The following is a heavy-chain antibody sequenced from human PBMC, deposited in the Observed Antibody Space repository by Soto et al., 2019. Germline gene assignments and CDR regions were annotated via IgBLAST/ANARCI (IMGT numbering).Heavy chain of an antibody. CDR3: ARGTRFLVWLDYHYYYGVHV. Sequence: SEALSLTRTVSGGTPSRGRYLWSCIRQPPGKGLEGIGYIYYSGSTNYNPSLKSRVTISVDTSKNQFSLKLSSVTAADTAVYYCARGTRFLVWLDYHYYYGVHVRGQATTVSVS. CDR2: IYYSGST. CDR1: GGTPSRGRYL. V-gene: IGHV4-61*01. J-gene: IGHJ6*02. D-gene: IGHD3-3*01.